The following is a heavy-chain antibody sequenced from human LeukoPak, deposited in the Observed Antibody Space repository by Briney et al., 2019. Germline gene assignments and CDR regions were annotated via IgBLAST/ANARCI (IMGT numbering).Heavy chain of an antibody. CDR2: ISWNSGSI. V-gene: IGHV3-9*01. J-gene: IGHJ4*02. D-gene: IGHD4-17*01. CDR1: GFTFDDYA. Sequence: PGGPLRLSCAASGFTFDDYAMHWVRQAPGKGLEWVSGISWNSGSIGYADSVKGRFTISRDNAKNSLYLQMNSLRAEDTALYYCAKKDYGDNAFDYWGQGTLVTVSS. CDR3: AKKDYGDNAFDY.